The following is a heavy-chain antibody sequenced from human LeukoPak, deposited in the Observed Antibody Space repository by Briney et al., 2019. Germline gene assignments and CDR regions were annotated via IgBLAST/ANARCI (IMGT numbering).Heavy chain of an antibody. D-gene: IGHD3-3*01. CDR2: ISGSGGST. Sequence: GGSLRLSCAASGFTFSSYAMSWVRQAPGKGLEWVSAISGSGGSTYYADSVKGRFTISRNNSKNTLYLQMNSLRAEDTAVYYCARDFDFWSGYDYWGQGTLVTVSS. J-gene: IGHJ4*02. CDR3: ARDFDFWSGYDY. V-gene: IGHV3-23*01. CDR1: GFTFSSYA.